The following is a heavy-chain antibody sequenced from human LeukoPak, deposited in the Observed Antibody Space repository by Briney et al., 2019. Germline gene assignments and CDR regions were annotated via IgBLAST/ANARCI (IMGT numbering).Heavy chain of an antibody. CDR1: GGSISSYY. CDR3: ARSHPIFGVVTYYYYMDV. D-gene: IGHD3-3*01. Sequence: SETLSLTRTVSGGSISSYYWSWIRQPAGKGLEWIGRIYTSGSTNYNPSLKSRVTMSVDTSKNQFSLKLSSVTAADTAVYYCARSHPIFGVVTYYYYMDVWGKGTTVTVSS. V-gene: IGHV4-4*07. J-gene: IGHJ6*03. CDR2: IYTSGST.